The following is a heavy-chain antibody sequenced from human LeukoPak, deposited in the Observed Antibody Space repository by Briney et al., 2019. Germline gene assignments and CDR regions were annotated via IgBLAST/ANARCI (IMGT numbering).Heavy chain of an antibody. Sequence: PGGSLRLSCAASGFIFSSYWMTWVRQAPGKGLEWVANIKQGGSERYYVDSVKGRFTISRDNAKNSLYLQMNSLRVEDTAVYYCARVRGDYHLDYWGQGTLVTVSS. CDR3: ARVRGDYHLDY. CDR2: IKQGGSER. V-gene: IGHV3-7*04. D-gene: IGHD2-21*01. CDR1: GFIFSSYW. J-gene: IGHJ4*02.